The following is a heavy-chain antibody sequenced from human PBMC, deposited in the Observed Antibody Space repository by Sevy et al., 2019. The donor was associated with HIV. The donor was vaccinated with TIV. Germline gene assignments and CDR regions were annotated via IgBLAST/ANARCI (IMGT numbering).Heavy chain of an antibody. Sequence: ASVKVSCKASGYTFTSYGISWVRQAPGQGLEWMGWISAYNGNTNYAQKLQGRVTMTTDTSTSIAYMELRSLRSDDTAVYYCARDPYYYDSSGYYSSYFDYWGQGTLVTVSS. CDR1: GYTFTSYG. J-gene: IGHJ4*02. D-gene: IGHD3-22*01. CDR3: ARDPYYYDSSGYYSSYFDY. CDR2: ISAYNGNT. V-gene: IGHV1-18*01.